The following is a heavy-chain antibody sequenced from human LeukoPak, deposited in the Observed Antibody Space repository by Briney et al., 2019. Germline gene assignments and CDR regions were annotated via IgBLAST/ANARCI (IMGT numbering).Heavy chain of an antibody. CDR2: INPSGGST. D-gene: IGHD5-18*01. V-gene: IGHV1-46*01. J-gene: IGHJ5*02. CDR3: ATSGYTAMNWFDP. Sequence: GAPVKVSCKASGYTFTSYYMHWVRQAPGQGLEWMGIINPSGGSTSYAQKFQGRVTMTRDMSTSTVYMELSSLRSEDTAVYYCATSGYTAMNWFDPWGQGTLVTVSS. CDR1: GYTFTSYY.